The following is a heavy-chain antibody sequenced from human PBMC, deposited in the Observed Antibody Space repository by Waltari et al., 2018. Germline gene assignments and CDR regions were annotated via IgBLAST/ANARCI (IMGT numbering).Heavy chain of an antibody. CDR3: GRDRAVAGLNSGGDY. Sequence: QVQLVQSGAEVKKPGASVKVSCKVSGYTFINYGFTWVRQAPGQGLEWMGWRRSYSDDTKYAPKVQGIVIMTTDSSTSTADMELRSLRSDDTAVYYCGRDRAVAGLNSGGDYWGQGTLVTVSS. V-gene: IGHV1-18*01. CDR1: GYTFINYG. D-gene: IGHD6-19*01. CDR2: RRSYSDDT. J-gene: IGHJ4*02.